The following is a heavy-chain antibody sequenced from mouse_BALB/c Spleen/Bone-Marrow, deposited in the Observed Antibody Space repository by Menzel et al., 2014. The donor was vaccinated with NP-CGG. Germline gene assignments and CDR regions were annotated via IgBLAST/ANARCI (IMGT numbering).Heavy chain of an antibody. J-gene: IGHJ2*01. CDR3: TRWYYGNYFDY. CDR1: GYTFTSYY. Sequence: QVQLQQSGAELVKPGASVKLSCKASGYTFTSYYMYWVKQRPGQGLEWIGEINPSNGGTNFNEKFKSKATLTVDKSSSTAYMQLRSLTSEDSAVYYCTRWYYGNYFDYWGQGTTLTVSS. D-gene: IGHD2-1*01. CDR2: INPSNGGT. V-gene: IGHV1S81*02.